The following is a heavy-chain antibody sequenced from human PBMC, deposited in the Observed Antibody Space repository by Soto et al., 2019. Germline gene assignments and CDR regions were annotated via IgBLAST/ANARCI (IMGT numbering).Heavy chain of an antibody. CDR1: GYTFTSYA. D-gene: IGHD2-2*01. J-gene: IGHJ6*03. CDR2: INAGNGNT. CDR3: ARDGMVVVPAAMLGHYYYYYMDV. Sequence: ASVKVSCKASGYTFTSYAMHWVRQAPGQRLERMGWINAGNGNTKYSQKFQGRVTITRDTSASTAYMELSSLRSEDTVVYYCARDGMVVVPAAMLGHYYYYYMDVWGKGTTVTVSS. V-gene: IGHV1-3*01.